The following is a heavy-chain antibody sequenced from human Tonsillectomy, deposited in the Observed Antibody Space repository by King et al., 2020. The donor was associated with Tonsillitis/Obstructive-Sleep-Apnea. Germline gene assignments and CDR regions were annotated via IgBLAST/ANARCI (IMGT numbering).Heavy chain of an antibody. J-gene: IGHJ3*02. CDR1: GFTFSSYW. CDR2: IKTDGSYT. Sequence: VQLVESGGGLVQPGGSLRLSCAASGFTFSSYWMHWVRQAPGKGLVWVSRIKTDGSYTNYADSVKGRFTISRDNAKNTLYLQMNSLRAEDTAVYYCTRDPPDDYGDSXXAXXXWXXXTMVTVSS. CDR3: TRDPPDDYGDSXXAXXX. V-gene: IGHV3-74*01. D-gene: IGHD4-17*01.